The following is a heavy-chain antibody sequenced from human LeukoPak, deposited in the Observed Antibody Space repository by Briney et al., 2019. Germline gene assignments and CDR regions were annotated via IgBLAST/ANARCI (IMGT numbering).Heavy chain of an antibody. V-gene: IGHV4-61*02. J-gene: IGHJ4*02. Sequence: PSETLSLTCTVSGGSISSGSYYWSWIRQPAGKGLEWIGRIYTSGSTNYNPSLKSRVTISVDTSKNQFSLKLSSVTAADTAVYYCASTSSTSCSFDYWGQGTLVTVSS. CDR2: IYTSGST. CDR1: GGSISSGSYY. D-gene: IGHD2-2*01. CDR3: ASTSSTSCSFDY.